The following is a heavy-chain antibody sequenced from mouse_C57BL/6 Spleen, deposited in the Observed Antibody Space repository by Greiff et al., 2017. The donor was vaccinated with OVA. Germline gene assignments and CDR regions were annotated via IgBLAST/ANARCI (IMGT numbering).Heavy chain of an antibody. V-gene: IGHV1-15*01. CDR2: IDPETGGT. J-gene: IGHJ2*01. Sequence: VHLVESGAELVRPGASVTLSCKASGYTFTDYEMHWVKQTPVHGLEWIGAIDPETGGTAYNQKFKGKAILTADKSSSTAYMELRSLTSEDSAVYYCTRCGSSSFDYWGQGTTLTVSS. CDR1: GYTFTDYE. D-gene: IGHD1-1*01. CDR3: TRCGSSSFDY.